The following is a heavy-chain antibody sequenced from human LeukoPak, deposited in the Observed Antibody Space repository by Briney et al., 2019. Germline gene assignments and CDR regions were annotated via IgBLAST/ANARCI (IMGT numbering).Heavy chain of an antibody. D-gene: IGHD3-3*01. CDR3: AKDHRRGYDFWSGYLLGWFDP. Sequence: SETLSLTCTVSGGSISTSRYYWGWIRQPPGKGLECIGSIYYSGSTYYNPSLKSRVTISVDTSKNQFSLKLSSVTAADTAVYYCAKDHRRGYDFWSGYLLGWFDPWGQGTLVTVSS. CDR1: GGSISTSRYY. J-gene: IGHJ5*02. CDR2: IYYSGST. V-gene: IGHV4-39*07.